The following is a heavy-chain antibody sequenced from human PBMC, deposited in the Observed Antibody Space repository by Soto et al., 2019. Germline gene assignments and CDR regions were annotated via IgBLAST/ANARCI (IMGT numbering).Heavy chain of an antibody. CDR2: IIPIFGTA. CDR1: GYTFTSYG. Sequence: ASVKVSCKASGYTFTSYGISWVRQAPGQGLEWMGGIIPIFGTANYAQKFQGRVTITADESTSTAYMELSSLRSGDTAVYYCARVIAASMDVWGQGTTVTVSS. V-gene: IGHV1-69*13. D-gene: IGHD6-6*01. CDR3: ARVIAASMDV. J-gene: IGHJ6*02.